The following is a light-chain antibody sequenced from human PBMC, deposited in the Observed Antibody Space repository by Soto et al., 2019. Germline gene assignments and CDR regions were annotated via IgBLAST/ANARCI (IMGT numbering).Light chain of an antibody. Sequence: VMSQSPISRAVTLGQPAYIFCRSRRSLVYSDGNTSLKWYQQRPGQSPMRLIFEVSNRDSGFPERFCGSASGTDFTLKISRVAAEYVGVYYCLQGTHWPHTFGQRTKVDIK. CDR1: RSLVYSDGNTS. CDR2: EVS. V-gene: IGKV2-30*01. J-gene: IGKJ1*01. CDR3: LQGTHWPHT.